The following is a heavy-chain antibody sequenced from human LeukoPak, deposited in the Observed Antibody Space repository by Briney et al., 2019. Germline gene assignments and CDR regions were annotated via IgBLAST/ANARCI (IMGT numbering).Heavy chain of an antibody. D-gene: IGHD6-19*01. V-gene: IGHV1-2*02. Sequence: ASVTVSCKASGYTFTGYYMHWVRQAPGQGLEWMGWINPNSGGTNYAQKFQGRVTMTRDTSISTAYMELSRLRSDDTAVYYCARDRAAVAGCWFDPWGQGTLVTVSS. J-gene: IGHJ5*02. CDR1: GYTFTGYY. CDR3: ARDRAAVAGCWFDP. CDR2: INPNSGGT.